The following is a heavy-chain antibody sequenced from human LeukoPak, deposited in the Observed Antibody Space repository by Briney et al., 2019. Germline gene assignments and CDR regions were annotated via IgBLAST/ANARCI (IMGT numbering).Heavy chain of an antibody. Sequence: PSETLSLTCTVSGYSISSGYYWGWIRQPPGKGLEWIGSIYHSGSTYYNPSLKSRVTISVDTSKNQFSLKLSSVTAADTAVYYCARETVTNPAHWLDPWGQGTLVTVSS. D-gene: IGHD4-17*01. CDR3: ARETVTNPAHWLDP. CDR2: IYHSGST. J-gene: IGHJ5*02. CDR1: GYSISSGYY. V-gene: IGHV4-38-2*02.